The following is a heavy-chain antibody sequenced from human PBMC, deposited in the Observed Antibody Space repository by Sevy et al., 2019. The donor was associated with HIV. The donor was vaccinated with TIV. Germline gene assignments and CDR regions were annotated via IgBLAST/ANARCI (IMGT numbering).Heavy chain of an antibody. CDR1: GGSISGHY. CDR2: MYDSGSS. Sequence: SETLSLTCTVSGGSISGHYLGWIRQSPGKGLEWIAYMYDSGSSNYNTPLRSRVTISVDTSKNQISLGLSSVTAADTAVYYCARGGALTYYDTSGFQNYFDSWGPGNLVTVSS. V-gene: IGHV4-59*11. J-gene: IGHJ4*02. CDR3: ARGGALTYYDTSGFQNYFDS. D-gene: IGHD3-22*01.